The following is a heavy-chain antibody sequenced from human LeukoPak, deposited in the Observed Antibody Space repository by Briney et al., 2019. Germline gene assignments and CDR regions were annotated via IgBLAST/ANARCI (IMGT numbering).Heavy chain of an antibody. CDR2: IWYDGSNK. CDR3: ARDLAHIVVVTAIRGFDY. V-gene: IGHV3-33*01. CDR1: GFTFSSYG. J-gene: IGHJ4*02. D-gene: IGHD2-21*02. Sequence: GGSLRLSCAASGFTFSSYGMHWVRQAPGKGLEWVAVIWYDGSNKYYADSVKGRFTISRDNSKNTLYLQMNSLRAEDMAVYYCARDLAHIVVVTAIRGFDYWGQGTLVTVSS.